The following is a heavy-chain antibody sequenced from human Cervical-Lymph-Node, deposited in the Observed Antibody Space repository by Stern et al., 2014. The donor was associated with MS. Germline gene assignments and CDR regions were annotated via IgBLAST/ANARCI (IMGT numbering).Heavy chain of an antibody. Sequence: QVTLKESGPTLVKPTQTLTLTCTFSGFSFSTRGVGVGWIRQPPGRALECLAVIYWDDDAHYNPSLKSRLTISKDTSKNQVILTVTNMAPVDTATYYCVHGPSASDSDGYYYGFDSWGQGTLVTVSP. CDR3: VHGPSASDSDGYYYGFDS. V-gene: IGHV2-5*02. CDR2: IYWDDDA. CDR1: GFSFSTRGVG. D-gene: IGHD3-22*01. J-gene: IGHJ4*02.